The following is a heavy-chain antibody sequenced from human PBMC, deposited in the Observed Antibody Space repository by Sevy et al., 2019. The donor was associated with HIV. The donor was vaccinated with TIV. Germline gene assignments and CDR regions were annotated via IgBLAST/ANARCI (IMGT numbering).Heavy chain of an antibody. CDR3: AREIAVAGTGGGDY. J-gene: IGHJ4*02. CDR1: GYTFTGYY. Sequence: ASVKVSCKASGYTFTGYYMHWVRQAPGQGLEWMGWINPNSGGTNYAQKFQGRVTMTRDTSISTAYMELSRLRSDDTAVYYCAREIAVAGTGGGDYWGQGTLVTVSS. V-gene: IGHV1-2*02. D-gene: IGHD6-19*01. CDR2: INPNSGGT.